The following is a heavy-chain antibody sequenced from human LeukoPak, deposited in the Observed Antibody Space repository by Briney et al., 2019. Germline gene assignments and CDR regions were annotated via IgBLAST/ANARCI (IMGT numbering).Heavy chain of an antibody. CDR3: AREALTRYYYYYYYMDV. J-gene: IGHJ6*03. CDR2: IYRDDSS. V-gene: IGHV3-53*05. D-gene: IGHD3-3*02. CDR1: GFTVTTNY. Sequence: GGSLRLSCAASGFTVTTNYMSWVRQAPGKGLEWVSVIYRDDSSYYADSVKGRFTISRDNSKNTLYLQMNSLRAEDTAVYYCAREALTRYYYYYYYMDVWGKGTTVTVSS.